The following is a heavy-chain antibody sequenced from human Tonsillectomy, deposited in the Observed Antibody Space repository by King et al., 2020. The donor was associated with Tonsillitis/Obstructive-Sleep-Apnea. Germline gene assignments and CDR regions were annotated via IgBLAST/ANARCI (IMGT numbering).Heavy chain of an antibody. CDR2: IYHSGST. Sequence: VQLQESGPGLVKPSGTLSLTCAVSGGSISSSNWWSWVRQPPGKGLEWIGEIYHSGSTNYNPSLKIRVTISVDKSKNQFSLKLSSVTAADTAVDYCAKLHRAGGIVPAAIRDYWGQGTLVTVSS. CDR1: GGSISSSNW. D-gene: IGHD2-2*02. CDR3: AKLHRAGGIVPAAIRDY. V-gene: IGHV4-4*02. J-gene: IGHJ4*02.